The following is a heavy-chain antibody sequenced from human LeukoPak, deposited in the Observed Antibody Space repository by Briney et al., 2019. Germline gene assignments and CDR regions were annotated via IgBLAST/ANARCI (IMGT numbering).Heavy chain of an antibody. CDR2: IIPIFGTA. V-gene: IGHV1-69*05. D-gene: IGHD3-22*01. J-gene: IGHJ4*02. Sequence: SVKVSCKASGGTFSSYAISWVRQAPGQGLEWMGGIIPIFGTANYAQKFQGRGTITTDESTSTAYMELSSLRSEDTAVYYCSTTFYDSSGYYLSYFDYWGQGTLVTVSS. CDR3: STTFYDSSGYYLSYFDY. CDR1: GGTFSSYA.